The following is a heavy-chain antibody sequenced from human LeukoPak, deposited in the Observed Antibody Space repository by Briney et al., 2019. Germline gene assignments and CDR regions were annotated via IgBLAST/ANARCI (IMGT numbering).Heavy chain of an antibody. CDR1: GGSISSGGYS. CDR2: IYPSGST. J-gene: IGHJ6*02. V-gene: IGHV4-30-2*01. Sequence: KTSETLSLTCAVSGGSISSGGYSWSWIRQPPGKGLEWIGYIYPSGSTYYNPSLKSRVTISVDRSKNQFSLKLSSVTAADTAVYYCARGARDSSGYDYYYYGMDVWGQGTTVTVSS. D-gene: IGHD3-22*01. CDR3: ARGARDSSGYDYYYYGMDV.